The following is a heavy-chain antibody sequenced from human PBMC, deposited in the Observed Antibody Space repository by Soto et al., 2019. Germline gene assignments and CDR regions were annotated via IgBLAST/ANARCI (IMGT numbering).Heavy chain of an antibody. D-gene: IGHD6-6*01. V-gene: IGHV1-18*01. CDR3: ARGGQLDWFDP. Sequence: APLKLSCKASGYTFTNYDISWVLRAPGQGLEWMGWISAYNGNTNYAQNLQGRVTITTDTSTSTAYMELRSLRSDDTAMYYSARGGQLDWFDPWGQGTLVTVS. CDR2: ISAYNGNT. J-gene: IGHJ5*02. CDR1: GYTFTNYD.